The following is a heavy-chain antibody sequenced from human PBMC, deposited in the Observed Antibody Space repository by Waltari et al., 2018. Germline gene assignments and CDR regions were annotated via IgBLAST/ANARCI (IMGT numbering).Heavy chain of an antibody. J-gene: IGHJ6*02. D-gene: IGHD6-13*01. CDR2: ITVSSRTI. CDR3: ARPVAAAGNYGMDV. V-gene: IGHV3-48*04. Sequence: EVQLVESGGNLVQPGGSLRLSCIASGFPFSTYSMNWVRQAPGNGLEWMSNITVSSRTIYYTDSVKGRFTVSRDNAKNSLFLQMSSLRVEDTAVYYCARPVAAAGNYGMDVWGQGTTVTVSS. CDR1: GFPFSTYS.